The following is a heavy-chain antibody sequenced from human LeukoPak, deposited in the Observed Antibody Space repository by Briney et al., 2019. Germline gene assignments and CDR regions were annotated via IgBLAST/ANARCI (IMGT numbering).Heavy chain of an antibody. Sequence: GGSLRLSCATSGFNFSNYWMAWVRQAPGKGLEWVANIKQDGSEKYYVDSVKGRFTLSRDNAKNSLYLQMNSLRVEDTAVYYCATQRSGIFDYWGQGTLVTVSS. D-gene: IGHD1-14*01. CDR1: GFNFSNYW. V-gene: IGHV3-7*02. CDR2: IKQDGSEK. J-gene: IGHJ4*02. CDR3: ATQRSGIFDY.